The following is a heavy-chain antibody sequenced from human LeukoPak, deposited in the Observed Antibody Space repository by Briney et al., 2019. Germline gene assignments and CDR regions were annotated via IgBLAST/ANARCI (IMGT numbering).Heavy chain of an antibody. J-gene: IGHJ6*02. CDR3: ARDPGVVAAEEYYYYGMDV. V-gene: IGHV1-69*13. Sequence: SVKVSCKASGGTFSSYAISWVRQAPGQGLEWMGGIIPIFGTANYAQKFQGRVTITADESTSTAYMELSSLRSEDTAVYDCARDPGVVAAEEYYYYGMDVWGQGTTVTVSS. CDR1: GGTFSSYA. D-gene: IGHD2-15*01. CDR2: IIPIFGTA.